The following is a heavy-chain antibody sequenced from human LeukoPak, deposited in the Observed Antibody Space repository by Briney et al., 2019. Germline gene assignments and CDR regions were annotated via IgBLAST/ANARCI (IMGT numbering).Heavy chain of an antibody. CDR2: IKQDGSEK. J-gene: IGHJ4*02. CDR1: GFTFSSYG. V-gene: IGHV3-7*01. CDR3: ARGLDYYDSSGYYLDY. Sequence: GGSLRLSCAASGFTFSSYGMHWVRQAPGKGLEWVANIKQDGSEKYYVDSVKGRFTISRDNAKNSLYLQMNSLRAEDTAVYYCARGLDYYDSSGYYLDYWGQGTLVTVSS. D-gene: IGHD3-22*01.